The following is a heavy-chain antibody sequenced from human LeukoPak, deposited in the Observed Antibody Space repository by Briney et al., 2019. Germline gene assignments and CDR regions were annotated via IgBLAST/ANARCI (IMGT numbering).Heavy chain of an antibody. Sequence: SETLSLTCTVSGGPISSSSYYWGWIRQPPGKGLEWIGSIYYSGSTYYNPSLKSRVTISVDTSKNQFSLKLSSVTAADTAVYYCSGPYGSGTSIDYWGQGTLVTVSS. CDR2: IYYSGST. J-gene: IGHJ4*02. CDR3: SGPYGSGTSIDY. V-gene: IGHV4-39*07. D-gene: IGHD3-10*01. CDR1: GGPISSSSYY.